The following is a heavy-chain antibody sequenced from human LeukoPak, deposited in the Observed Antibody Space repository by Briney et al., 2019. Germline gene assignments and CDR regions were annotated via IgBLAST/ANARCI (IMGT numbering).Heavy chain of an antibody. J-gene: IGHJ4*02. CDR3: ARGDSSGWYVY. V-gene: IGHV4-59*01. D-gene: IGHD6-19*01. Sequence: SETLSLTCTVSGGSTSSYYWSWIRQPPGKGLEWIGYIYYSGSTNYNPSLKSRVTISVDTSKNQFSLKLSSVTAADTAVYYCARGDSSGWYVYWGQGTLVTVSS. CDR1: GGSTSSYY. CDR2: IYYSGST.